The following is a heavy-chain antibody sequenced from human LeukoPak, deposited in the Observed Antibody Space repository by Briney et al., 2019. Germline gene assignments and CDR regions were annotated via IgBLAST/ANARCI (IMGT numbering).Heavy chain of an antibody. CDR1: GFTVSSNY. Sequence: GGSLRLSCAASGFTVSSNYMSWVRQAPGKGLEWVSVIYSGGSTYYADSVKGRFTISRDNSKNTLYLQMNSLRAEDTAVYYCARGRVVPGRKDYYYYGMDVWGQGTTVTVSS. J-gene: IGHJ6*02. V-gene: IGHV3-66*01. CDR3: ARGRVVPGRKDYYYYGMDV. D-gene: IGHD2-2*01. CDR2: IYSGGST.